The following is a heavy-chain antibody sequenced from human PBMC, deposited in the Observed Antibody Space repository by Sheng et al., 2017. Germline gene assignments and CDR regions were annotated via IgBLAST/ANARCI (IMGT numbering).Heavy chain of an antibody. D-gene: IGHD3-3*01. CDR2: IIPILGIA. Sequence: QVQLVQSGAEVKKPGSSVKVSCKASGGTFSSYAISWVRQAPGQGLEWMGGIIPILGIANYAQKLQGRVTMTTDTSTSTAYMELRSLRSDDTAVYYCAIWSGNPDYWGQGTLVTVSS. CDR1: GGTFSSYA. J-gene: IGHJ4*02. CDR3: AIWSGNPDY. V-gene: IGHV1-69*04.